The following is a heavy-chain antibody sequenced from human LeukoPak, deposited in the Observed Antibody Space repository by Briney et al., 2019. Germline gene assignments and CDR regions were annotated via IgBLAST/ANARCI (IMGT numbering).Heavy chain of an antibody. CDR1: GFTFSSYA. V-gene: IGHV3-30*04. Sequence: GGSLRLSCAASGFTFSSYAMHWVRQAPGKGLEWVAVISYDGSNKYYADSVKGRFTISRDNSKNTLYLQMNSLRVEDTAVYYCAKDPAVANTARRFQHWGQGTLVTVTS. CDR2: ISYDGSNK. J-gene: IGHJ1*01. CDR3: AKDPAVANTARRFQH. D-gene: IGHD6-19*01.